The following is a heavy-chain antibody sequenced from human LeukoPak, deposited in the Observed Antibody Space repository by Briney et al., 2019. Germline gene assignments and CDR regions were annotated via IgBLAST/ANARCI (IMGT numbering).Heavy chain of an antibody. J-gene: IGHJ3*02. D-gene: IGHD6-13*01. CDR2: VSSDGGTK. CDR3: AKDDPPIAGAFDI. Sequence: GGSLRLSCTASKFTFSNYGMQWVRQAPGKGLEWVAVVSSDGGTKYYADSVKGRFTISRDNSRNTLYLQMNSLRAEDTAVYYCAKDDPPIAGAFDIWGQGTMVTVSS. CDR1: KFTFSNYG. V-gene: IGHV3-30*18.